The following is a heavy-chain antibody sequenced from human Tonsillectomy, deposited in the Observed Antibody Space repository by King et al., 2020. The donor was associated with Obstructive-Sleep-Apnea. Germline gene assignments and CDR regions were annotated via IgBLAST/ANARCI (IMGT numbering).Heavy chain of an antibody. V-gene: IGHV3-15*01. Sequence: VQLVESGGGLVKPGGSLRLSCAASGFTFSNAWMSWVRQAPGKGLEWVGRFKSKTNGGTTDYAAPVKGRFTIARDDSKNTLHLQMNSLKIEDTAIYYCSTEDDWGQGTLVTVSS. CDR3: STEDD. CDR1: GFTFSNAW. CDR2: FKSKTNGGTT. J-gene: IGHJ4*02.